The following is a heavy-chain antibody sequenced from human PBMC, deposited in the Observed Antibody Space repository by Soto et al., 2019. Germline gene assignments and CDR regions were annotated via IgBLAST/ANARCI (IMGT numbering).Heavy chain of an antibody. Sequence: QVQLVQSGAEVRKPGSSVKVSCKAPGGTFSTYIISWVRQAPGQGLEWMGRIIPIPDITNYAQKFQGRVTVTADRSTRTAYMELTSLKSEDTGVYYFARDRITTRGDAFDLWGQGTMVTVSS. J-gene: IGHJ3*01. V-gene: IGHV1-69*08. CDR1: GGTFSTYI. CDR3: ARDRITTRGDAFDL. CDR2: IIPIPDIT. D-gene: IGHD3-3*01.